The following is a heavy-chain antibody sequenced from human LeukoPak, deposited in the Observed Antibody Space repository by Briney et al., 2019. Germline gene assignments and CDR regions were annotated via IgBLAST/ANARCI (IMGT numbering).Heavy chain of an antibody. D-gene: IGHD3-10*01. J-gene: IGHJ4*02. Sequence: AGTLSLSCTVSGASITNYYRSWVRQPPGKGLEWIGYIYYSGSAYYNPSLKSRVIMSVDTSKNQSSQRLRSVTAADTAMYCGARSSGSSHLYDYWGQGTLVTVSS. CDR1: GASITNYY. CDR3: ARSSGSSHLYDY. CDR2: IYYSGSA. V-gene: IGHV4-59*01.